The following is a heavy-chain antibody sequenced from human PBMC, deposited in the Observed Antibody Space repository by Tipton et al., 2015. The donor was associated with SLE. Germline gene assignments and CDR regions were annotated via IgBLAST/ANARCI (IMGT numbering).Heavy chain of an antibody. J-gene: IGHJ1*01. CDR2: INHSGST. Sequence: ILSLTCAVYGGSFSGYYWSWIRQPPGKGLEWIGEINHSGSTNYNPSLKSRVTISVDTSKNQFSLKLSSVTAADTAVYYCARVLRDGSDAGTVQHWGQGTLVTVSS. CDR3: ARVLRDGSDAGTVQH. CDR1: GGSFSGYY. D-gene: IGHD5-24*01. V-gene: IGHV4-34*01.